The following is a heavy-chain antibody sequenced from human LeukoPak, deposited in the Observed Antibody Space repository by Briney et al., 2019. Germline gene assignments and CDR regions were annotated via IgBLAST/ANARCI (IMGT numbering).Heavy chain of an antibody. Sequence: GRSLRLSCAASGFTFSNYWMSWVRQAPGKGLEWVANIKPDGSEKFYVDSVKGRFTISRDNAKNSLYLQMNSLRVEDTAVYYCTRDGSGWSNFWGLGTPVIASS. CDR1: GFTFSNYW. CDR3: TRDGSGWSNF. D-gene: IGHD6-19*01. CDR2: IKPDGSEK. V-gene: IGHV3-7*01. J-gene: IGHJ4*02.